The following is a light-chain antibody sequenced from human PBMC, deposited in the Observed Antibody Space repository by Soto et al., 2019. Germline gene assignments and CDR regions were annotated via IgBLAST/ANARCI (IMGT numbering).Light chain of an antibody. CDR3: QQYGSAPSS. CDR1: QSVASSH. Sequence: EIVLTQSPGTLSLSPGERATLSCRASQSVASSHLAWYRQKPGQTPRLLIYDASSRATGIPDRISGSRSGTAFSLTMAGLEPDDFAVYYSQQYGSAPSSSGPGTKVDIK. J-gene: IGKJ3*01. CDR2: DAS. V-gene: IGKV3-20*01.